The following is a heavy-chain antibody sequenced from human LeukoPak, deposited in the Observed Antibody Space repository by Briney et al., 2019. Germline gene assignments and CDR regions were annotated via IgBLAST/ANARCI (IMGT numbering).Heavy chain of an antibody. CDR1: GVSVSSYS. D-gene: IGHD2-21*02. CDR2: ISDSGST. V-gene: IGHV4-59*08. J-gene: IGHJ4*02. Sequence: SETLSLTCSVSGVSVSSYSWSCIRQPPGKGLEYFGHISDSGSTTYNLSLRSRVTISVDTSKNQFSLKLSSVAAADTAVYYCARSYCGGDCYSGGGIVDYWGQGTLVTVSS. CDR3: ARSYCGGDCYSGGGIVDY.